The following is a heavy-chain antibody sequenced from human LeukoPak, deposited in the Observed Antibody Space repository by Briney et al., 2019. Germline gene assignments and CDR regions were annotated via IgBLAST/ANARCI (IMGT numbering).Heavy chain of an antibody. J-gene: IGHJ5*02. Sequence: SQTLSLTCAISGDSVSANNAAWNWIRQSPSRGLEWLGRTYYRSTWYNDYAVSVRGRITVNPDTSKNQFSLHLNSVTPEDTAVYYCARRLTQYDCFDPWGQGILVTVSS. CDR2: TYYRSTWYN. V-gene: IGHV6-1*01. D-gene: IGHD2-2*01. CDR3: ARRLTQYDCFDP. CDR1: GDSVSANNAA.